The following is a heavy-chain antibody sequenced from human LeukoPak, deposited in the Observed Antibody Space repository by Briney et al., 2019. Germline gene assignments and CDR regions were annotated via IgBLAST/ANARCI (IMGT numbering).Heavy chain of an antibody. Sequence: GGSLRLSCAASGFTFSSYAMSRVRQAPGKGLEWVSGISTSGGSTSYADSVKGRFTISRDNPRNTLYMQMNSLRDEDTAVYYCAIMHRYYDGSGYWVQWGQGTLVTVSS. CDR3: AIMHRYYDGSGYWVQ. V-gene: IGHV3-23*01. J-gene: IGHJ4*02. D-gene: IGHD3-22*01. CDR1: GFTFSSYA. CDR2: ISTSGGST.